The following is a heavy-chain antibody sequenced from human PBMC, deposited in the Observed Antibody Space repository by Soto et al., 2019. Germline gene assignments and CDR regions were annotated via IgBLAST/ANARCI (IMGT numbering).Heavy chain of an antibody. Sequence: EVQLVESGGDLVQPGGSLRLSCAASGFTFSSYWMSWVRQAPGKGLEWVANIKQDEGEKYYVDSVEGRFTISRDNAKNSLYLQMDSLRAEDTAVYYCARASRGLVREGIDYWGQGTLVIVSS. D-gene: IGHD6-19*01. CDR3: ARASRGLVREGIDY. CDR1: GFTFSSYW. CDR2: IKQDEGEK. J-gene: IGHJ4*02. V-gene: IGHV3-7*01.